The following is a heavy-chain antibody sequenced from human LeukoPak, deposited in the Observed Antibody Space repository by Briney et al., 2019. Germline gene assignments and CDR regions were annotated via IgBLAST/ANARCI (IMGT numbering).Heavy chain of an antibody. D-gene: IGHD6-13*01. CDR2: IRSKADSYTT. CDR3: RAAADLNDY. V-gene: IGHV3-73*01. CDR1: GFTFSGSA. J-gene: IGHJ4*02. Sequence: GGSLRLSCAASGFTFSGSAMDWVRQASGKGLEWLGRIRSKADSYTTAYAASVKGTFIVSRDDSKNTAYLQMNSLKTEDTAVYYCRAAADLNDYWGQGTLVTVSS.